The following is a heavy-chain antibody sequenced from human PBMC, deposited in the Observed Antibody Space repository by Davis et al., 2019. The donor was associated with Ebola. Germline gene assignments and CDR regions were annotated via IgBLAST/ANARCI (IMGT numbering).Heavy chain of an antibody. D-gene: IGHD3-10*01. J-gene: IGHJ5*02. V-gene: IGHV4-39*01. CDR2: IYYSGST. Sequence: PSETLSLTCTVSGGSISSSSYYWGWIRQPPGKGLEWIGSIYYSGSTYYNPSLKSRVTISVDTSKNQFSLKLSSVTAADTAVYYCARQYYYGSGSRYNWFDPWGQGTLVTVSS. CDR3: ARQYYYGSGSRYNWFDP. CDR1: GGSISSSSYY.